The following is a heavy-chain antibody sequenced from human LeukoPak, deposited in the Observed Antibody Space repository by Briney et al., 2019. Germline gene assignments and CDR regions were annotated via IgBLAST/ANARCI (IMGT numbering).Heavy chain of an antibody. CDR2: TYYRSKWYN. J-gene: IGHJ4*02. V-gene: IGHV6-1*01. D-gene: IGHD6-19*01. CDR1: GDSVSSNSAA. CDR3: ARSYSSGWDFES. Sequence: SQTLSLTCAISGDSVSSNSAAWNWIRQSPSRGLEWLGRTYYRSKWYNDYALSVKSRISINPDTSKKQFSLQLNSVTPEGTAVCYCARSYSSGWDFESWGQGTLVTVSS.